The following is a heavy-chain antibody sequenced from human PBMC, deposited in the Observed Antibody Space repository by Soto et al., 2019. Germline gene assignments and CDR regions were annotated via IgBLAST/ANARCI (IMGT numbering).Heavy chain of an antibody. CDR2: IGSVGGDT. V-gene: IGHV3-23*01. Sequence: VGSLRLSCAASGFTFYSYAMSWVRQAPGKGLEWVSTIGSVGGDTYYADSVKGRFTISRDDSKNTLLLQMNSLRAEDTAVYYCVKDRMAYNSVWDPFDIWGQGTMVTVSS. D-gene: IGHD1-20*01. J-gene: IGHJ3*02. CDR3: VKDRMAYNSVWDPFDI. CDR1: GFTFYSYA.